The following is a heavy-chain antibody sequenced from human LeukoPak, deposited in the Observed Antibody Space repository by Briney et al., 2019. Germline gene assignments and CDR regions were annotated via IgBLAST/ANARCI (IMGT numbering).Heavy chain of an antibody. J-gene: IGHJ4*02. V-gene: IGHV4-34*01. D-gene: IGHD3-10*01. CDR2: INHSGST. CDR1: GGSFSGYY. Sequence: SETLSLTCAVYGGSFSGYYWSWIRQPPGKGLEWIGEINHSGSTNYNPSLKSRVTISVDTSKNQFSLKLSSVTAADTAVYYCARGGSGLWFGELLSALMVWGQGTLVTVSS. CDR3: ARGGSGLWFGELLSALMV.